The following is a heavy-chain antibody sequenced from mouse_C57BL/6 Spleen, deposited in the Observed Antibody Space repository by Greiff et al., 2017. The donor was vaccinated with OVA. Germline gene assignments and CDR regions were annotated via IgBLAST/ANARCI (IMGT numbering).Heavy chain of an antibody. Sequence: EVKLVESGEGLVKPGGSLKLSCAASGFTFSSYAMSWVRQTPEKRLEWVAYISSGGDYIYYADTVKGRFTISRDNARNTLYLQMSSLKSEDTAMYYCTRDRGTTNYFDYWGQGTTLTVSS. D-gene: IGHD3-1*01. CDR3: TRDRGTTNYFDY. V-gene: IGHV5-9-1*02. J-gene: IGHJ2*01. CDR1: GFTFSSYA. CDR2: ISSGGDYI.